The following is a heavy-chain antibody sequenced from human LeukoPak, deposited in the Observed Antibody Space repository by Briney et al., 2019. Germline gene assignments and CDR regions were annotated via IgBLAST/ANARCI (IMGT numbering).Heavy chain of an antibody. CDR1: GGSISTYY. CDR2: IYSTGNT. CDR3: ARERGNLRGDAFDI. D-gene: IGHD1-26*01. Sequence: SETLSLTCTVSGGSISTYYWTWIRQPAGKGLEWIGRIYSTGNTNYNPSLESRVTMSIDTSKNQFSLKLTSVTAADTAVYYCARERGNLRGDAFDIWGQGSMVTVSS. J-gene: IGHJ3*02. V-gene: IGHV4-4*07.